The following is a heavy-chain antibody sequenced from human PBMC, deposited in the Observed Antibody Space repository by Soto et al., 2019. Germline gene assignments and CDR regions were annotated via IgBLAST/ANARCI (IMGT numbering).Heavy chain of an antibody. CDR1: GYTFTSYG. V-gene: IGHV1-18*01. J-gene: IGHJ4*02. CDR2: ISAYNGNT. D-gene: IGHD2-2*01. Sequence: ASVKVSCKASGYTFTSYGISWVRQAPGQGLEWMRWISAYNGNTNYAQKLQGRVTMTTDTSTSTAYMELMSLRSDDTAVYYCARAPMASYAPTRDYWGQGTLVTVSS. CDR3: ARAPMASYAPTRDY.